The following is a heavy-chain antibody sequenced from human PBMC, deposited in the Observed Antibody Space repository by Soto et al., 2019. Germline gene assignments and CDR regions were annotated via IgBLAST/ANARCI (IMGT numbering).Heavy chain of an antibody. Sequence: RQAPGQGLEWMGWISAYNGNTNYAQKLQGRVTMTTDTSTSTAYMELRSLRSDDTAVYYCARLSGIDYDILTGYYKYYYYGMDVWGQGTMVTVSS. J-gene: IGHJ6*02. V-gene: IGHV1-18*01. CDR3: ARLSGIDYDILTGYYKYYYYGMDV. CDR2: ISAYNGNT. D-gene: IGHD3-9*01.